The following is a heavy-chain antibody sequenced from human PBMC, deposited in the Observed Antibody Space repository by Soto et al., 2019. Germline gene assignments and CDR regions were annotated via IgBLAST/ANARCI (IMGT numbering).Heavy chain of an antibody. J-gene: IGHJ4*02. Sequence: QVQLQESGPGLMKPSGTLSLTCAVSGGSITSNRWSWVRQPPGKGLEWIAEVFHTGSANYNPSLIGRLTISMDKSRNHLSLNLNSVTAADTAVYYCARHIEVSGTRGFDHWGQGTLVTVSS. CDR3: ARHIEVSGTRGFDH. CDR2: VFHTGSA. CDR1: GGSITSNR. V-gene: IGHV4-4*02. D-gene: IGHD2-21*01.